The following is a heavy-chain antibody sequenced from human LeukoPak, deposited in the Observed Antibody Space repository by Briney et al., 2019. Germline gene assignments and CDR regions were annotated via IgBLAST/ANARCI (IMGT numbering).Heavy chain of an antibody. V-gene: IGHV4-34*01. J-gene: IGHJ4*02. CDR1: GGSFSGYF. D-gene: IGHD6-6*01. CDR2: INHSGST. CDR3: AGEYSSSLGYVY. Sequence: PSETLSLTCAVYGGSFSGYFWSWIRQPPGKGLEWIGEINHSGSTNYNPSLKSRVTISIDTSKNQFSLKPSSVTAADTAVYYCAGEYSSSLGYVYWGQGTLVTVSS.